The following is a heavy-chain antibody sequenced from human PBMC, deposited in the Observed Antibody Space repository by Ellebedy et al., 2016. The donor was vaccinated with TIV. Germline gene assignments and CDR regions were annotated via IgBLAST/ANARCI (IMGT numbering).Heavy chain of an antibody. CDR3: AKLGHRATPDDS. D-gene: IGHD1-14*01. CDR2: IDLSDSDT. V-gene: IGHV5-51*01. Sequence: PGGSLRLSCQGSAYSFITYSFAGVPKLHGRGLDWMRIIDLSDSDTRSSPSFQGQVTISADRSVTTAYLHFNSLKPSDTAVYYCAKLGHRATPDDSWGQGTLVTVSS. J-gene: IGHJ4*02. CDR1: AYSFITYS.